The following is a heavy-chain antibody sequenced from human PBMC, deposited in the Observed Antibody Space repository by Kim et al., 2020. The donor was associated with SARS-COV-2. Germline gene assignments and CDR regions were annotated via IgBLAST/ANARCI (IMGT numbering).Heavy chain of an antibody. J-gene: IGHJ4*02. D-gene: IGHD6-19*01. CDR2: IFSNTSSEPS. CDR3: TGWATSFDY. CDR1: GFTFSSAC. V-gene: IGHV3-15*01. Sequence: GGSLRLSCAASGFTFSSACMSWVRQAPGKGLEWVGRIFSNTSSEPSAYAAPVRGSFTISSDDSTHTLYLKMNSLKAEDPSECYCTGWATSFDYWGQGIL.